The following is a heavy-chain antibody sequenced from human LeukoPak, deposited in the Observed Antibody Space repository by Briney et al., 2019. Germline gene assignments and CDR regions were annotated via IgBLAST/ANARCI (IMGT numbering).Heavy chain of an antibody. CDR2: IYSGGTT. Sequence: GGSLRLSCAASGFTVSSNYMNWVRQAPGKGLEWVSIIYSGGTTYYADSVKGRFTISRDNSKNTLYLQMNSLRAEDTAVYYCARVLWNGDYPRFDYWGQGTLVTVSS. D-gene: IGHD4-17*01. V-gene: IGHV3-53*01. CDR3: ARVLWNGDYPRFDY. J-gene: IGHJ4*02. CDR1: GFTVSSNY.